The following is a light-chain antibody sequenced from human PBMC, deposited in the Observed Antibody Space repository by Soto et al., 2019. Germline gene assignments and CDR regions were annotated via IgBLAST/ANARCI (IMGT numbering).Light chain of an antibody. Sequence: IVMTQSPATVSVSPGESTSLSCRASRTIGTNLGWYQQKPGQAPRLLISKTSNRATGVPARFSGXGXGTEFTLTITSLQSEDIAVYYCQQYADWPLTFGGGTKVDIK. J-gene: IGKJ4*01. CDR3: QQYADWPLT. V-gene: IGKV3-15*01. CDR1: RTIGTN. CDR2: KTS.